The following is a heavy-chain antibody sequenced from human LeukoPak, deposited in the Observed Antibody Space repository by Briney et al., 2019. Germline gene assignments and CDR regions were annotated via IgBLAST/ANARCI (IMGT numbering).Heavy chain of an antibody. CDR2: ISTRDNTI. CDR1: GFTFSDYY. J-gene: IGHJ4*02. V-gene: IGHV3-11*01. Sequence: PGGSLRLSCTASGFTFSDYYMSWIRQTPGKGLEWLSYISTRDNTIQYADSVKGRFTISRDNSKNTLYLQMNSLRVEDTAVYYCAKAGMTRFDYWGQGIMVTVSS. D-gene: IGHD1-20*01. CDR3: AKAGMTRFDY.